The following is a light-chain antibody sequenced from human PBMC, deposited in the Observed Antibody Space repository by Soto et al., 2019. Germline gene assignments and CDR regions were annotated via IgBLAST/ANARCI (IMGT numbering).Light chain of an antibody. CDR3: QQYGSSPWT. CDR2: GAS. CDR1: QSVSSSY. V-gene: IGKV3-20*01. J-gene: IGKJ1*01. Sequence: EIVLTQSPGTLSLSPGERATLSCRASQSVSSSYLAWYQQKPGKAPRLLIYGASSRDTGIPDRFSGSGSGTDFTITISRREPEDFAVYYYQQYGSSPWTFGQGTKEEIK.